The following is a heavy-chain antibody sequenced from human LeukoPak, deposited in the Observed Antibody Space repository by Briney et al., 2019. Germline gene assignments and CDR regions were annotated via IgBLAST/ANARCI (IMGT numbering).Heavy chain of an antibody. V-gene: IGHV3-48*03. J-gene: IGHJ6*04. Sequence: GGSLRLSCAASGLTVSSNYMNWVRQAPGKGLEWVSYISSSGSTIYYADSVKGRFTISRDNAKNSLYLQMNSLRAEDTAVYYCAELGITMIGGVWGKGTTVTISS. CDR1: GLTVSSNY. CDR2: ISSSGSTI. D-gene: IGHD3-10*02. CDR3: AELGITMIGGV.